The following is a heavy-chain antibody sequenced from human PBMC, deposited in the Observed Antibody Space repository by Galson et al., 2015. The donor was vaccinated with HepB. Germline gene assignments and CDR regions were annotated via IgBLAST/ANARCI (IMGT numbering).Heavy chain of an antibody. Sequence: SLRLSCAASGFTFRNYDMHWVRQATGKDLEWVSAIGTAGDTYYLDSVKGRFTISRERAKNSLYLQMNSLRAGDTAVYCCARDLHYGSNDMYGMDVWGQGTTVTVSS. CDR1: GFTFRNYD. CDR3: ARDLHYGSNDMYGMDV. J-gene: IGHJ6*02. V-gene: IGHV3-13*01. CDR2: IGTAGDT. D-gene: IGHD2-15*01.